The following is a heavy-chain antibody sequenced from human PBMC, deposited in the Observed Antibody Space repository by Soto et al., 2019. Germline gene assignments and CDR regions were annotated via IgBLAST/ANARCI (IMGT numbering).Heavy chain of an antibody. CDR2: MNPNSGNT. CDR3: ARAALMVYASDAFDI. D-gene: IGHD2-8*01. J-gene: IGHJ3*02. V-gene: IGHV1-8*01. CDR1: GYTFTSYD. Sequence: DSVKVSCKASGYTFTSYDINWVRQATGQGLEWMGWMNPNSGNTGYAQKFQGRVTMTRNTSTSTAYMELSSLRSEDTAVYYCARAALMVYASDAFDIWGQVTMVTVSS.